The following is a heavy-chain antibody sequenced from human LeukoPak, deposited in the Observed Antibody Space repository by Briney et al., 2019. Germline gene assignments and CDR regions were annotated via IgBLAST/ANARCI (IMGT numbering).Heavy chain of an antibody. Sequence: GGSLRLSCAAAGFTFSSYGMDWVRQAPGKGLEWVAGMWYDGRNKYYADSVKGRFTISRDNSKNTLYLQMNSLRVEDTAVYYCARDGYCSSTSCYGRNLWGEGTLVTVSS. V-gene: IGHV3-33*01. J-gene: IGHJ5*02. CDR2: MWYDGRNK. D-gene: IGHD2-2*01. CDR1: GFTFSSYG. CDR3: ARDGYCSSTSCYGRNL.